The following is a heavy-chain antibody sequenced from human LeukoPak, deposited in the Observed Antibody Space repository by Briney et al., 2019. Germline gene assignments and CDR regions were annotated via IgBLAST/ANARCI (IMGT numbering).Heavy chain of an antibody. D-gene: IGHD3-10*01. J-gene: IGHJ6*02. CDR2: ISSSSSYI. CDR3: ARSITMVRGVIMDYGMDV. Sequence: GGSLRLSCAASGFTFSSYSINWVRQAPGKGLEWVSSISSSSSYIYYADSVKGRFTISRDNAKNSLYLQMNSLRAEDTAVYYCARSITMVRGVIMDYGMDVWGQGTSVSVSS. V-gene: IGHV3-21*01. CDR1: GFTFSSYS.